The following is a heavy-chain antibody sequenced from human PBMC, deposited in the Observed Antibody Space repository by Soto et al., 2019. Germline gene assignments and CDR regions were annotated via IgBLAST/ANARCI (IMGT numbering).Heavy chain of an antibody. J-gene: IGHJ6*02. CDR3: ARVRAGAANGYYGMDV. CDR1: GFTLSDYE. V-gene: IGHV3-48*03. D-gene: IGHD1-26*01. CDR2: ISTGSSTI. Sequence: GGSLRLSCRASGFTLSDYEMHWVRQAPGKGLEWVSYISTGSSTIYYADSVRGRFTISRDNAENSLFLEMKSLRPEDTAVYHCARVRAGAANGYYGMDVWGQGTTVTVSS.